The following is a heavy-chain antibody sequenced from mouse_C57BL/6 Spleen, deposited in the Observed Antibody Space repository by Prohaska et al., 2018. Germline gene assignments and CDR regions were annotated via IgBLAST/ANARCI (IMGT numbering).Heavy chain of an antibody. D-gene: IGHD1-1*01. Sequence: QSHGKSLEWIGYINPNNGGTSYNQKFKGKATLTVNKSSSTAYMELRSLTSEDSAVYYCARIPPYGSSYPRYFDVWGTGTTVTVSS. CDR3: ARIPPYGSSYPRYFDV. J-gene: IGHJ1*03. CDR2: INPNNGGT. V-gene: IGHV1-22*01.